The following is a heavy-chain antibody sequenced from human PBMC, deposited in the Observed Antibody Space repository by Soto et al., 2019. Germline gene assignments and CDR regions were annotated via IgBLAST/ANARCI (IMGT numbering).Heavy chain of an antibody. CDR1: GGSMRNYF. D-gene: IGHD3-10*01. J-gene: IGHJ4*02. CDR3: ASKGYGSGSYYSYAY. Sequence: SETLSLTCTVSGGSMRNYFWTWIRQPPGKGLEWIGYIHYSGTTSFFPSYNPSLRSRVTISEDKSKNQFSLKLSSVTAADTAVYYCASKGYGSGSYYSYAYWGQGTLVTVSS. V-gene: IGHV4-59*12. CDR2: IHYSGTT.